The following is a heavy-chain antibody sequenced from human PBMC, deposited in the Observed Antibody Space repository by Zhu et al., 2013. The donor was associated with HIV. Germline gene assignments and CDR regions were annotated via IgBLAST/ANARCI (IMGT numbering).Heavy chain of an antibody. V-gene: IGHV1-18*01. D-gene: IGHD3-22*01. Sequence: QVQLVQSGAEVKKPGASVKVSCKASGYTFTSYGISWVRQAPGQGLEWMGWISAYNGNTNYAQKLQGRVTMTTDTSTSTAYMELRSLRSDDTAVYYCASGDYYDSSSYSGGFDYWGQGTLVTVSS. CDR1: GYTFTSYG. CDR2: ISAYNGNT. J-gene: IGHJ4*02. CDR3: ASGDYYDSSSYSGGFDY.